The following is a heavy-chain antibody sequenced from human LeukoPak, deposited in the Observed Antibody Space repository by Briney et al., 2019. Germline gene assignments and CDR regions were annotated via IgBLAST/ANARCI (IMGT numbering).Heavy chain of an antibody. V-gene: IGHV7-4-1*02. CDR1: GYTFTGYY. CDR3: AREGSGSYRGYYFDY. Sequence: ASVKVSCKASGYTFTGYYMHWVRQAPGQGLEWMGWINTNTGNPTYAQGFTGRFVFSLDTSVSTAYLQISSLKAEDTAVYYCAREGSGSYRGYYFDYWGQGTLVTVSS. CDR2: INTNTGNP. J-gene: IGHJ4*02. D-gene: IGHD1-26*01.